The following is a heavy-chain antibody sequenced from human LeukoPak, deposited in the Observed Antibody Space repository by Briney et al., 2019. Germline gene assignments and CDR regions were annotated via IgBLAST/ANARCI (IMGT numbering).Heavy chain of an antibody. CDR3: ARSSPNHYYYYYGMDV. CDR2: ISAYNGNT. Sequence: ASVKVSCKASGYTFTSYGISWVRQAPGQGLEWMGWISAYNGNTNYAQKLQGRVTMTTDTSTSTAYVELRSLRSDDTAVYYCARSSPNHYYYYYGMDVWGQGTTVTVSS. J-gene: IGHJ6*02. D-gene: IGHD1-14*01. V-gene: IGHV1-18*01. CDR1: GYTFTSYG.